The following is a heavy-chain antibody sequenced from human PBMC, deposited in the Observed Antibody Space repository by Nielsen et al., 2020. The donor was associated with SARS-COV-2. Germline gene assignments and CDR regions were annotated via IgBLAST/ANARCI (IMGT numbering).Heavy chain of an antibody. CDR1: GFAFSSYS. V-gene: IGHV3-48*02. Sequence: GESLKISCTASGFAFSSYSMNWVRQAPGKGLEWLSYISGGSSTIYYADSVRGRFTISRDNAKNSLYLQMNSLRDEDTAVYYCATLGELLWDYWGQGTLVTVSS. J-gene: IGHJ4*02. CDR2: ISGGSSTI. D-gene: IGHD3-10*01. CDR3: ATLGELLWDY.